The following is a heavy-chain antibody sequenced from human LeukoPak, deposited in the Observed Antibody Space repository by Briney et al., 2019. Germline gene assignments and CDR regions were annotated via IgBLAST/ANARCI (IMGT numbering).Heavy chain of an antibody. Sequence: SVKVSCKASGGTFSSYAISWVRQAPGQGLEWMGGIIPIFGTANYAQKFQGRVTITADESTSTAYMELSSLRSEDTAVYYCARQQQLVLVGAFDIWGQGTMVTVSS. D-gene: IGHD6-13*01. CDR3: ARQQQLVLVGAFDI. J-gene: IGHJ3*02. CDR1: GGTFSSYA. V-gene: IGHV1-69*01. CDR2: IIPIFGTA.